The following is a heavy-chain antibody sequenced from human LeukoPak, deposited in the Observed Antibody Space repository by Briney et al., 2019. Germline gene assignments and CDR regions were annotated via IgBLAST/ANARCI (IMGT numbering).Heavy chain of an antibody. Sequence: PGGTLRLSCAASGFTFSNYGMNWVRQAPGKGLEWVSGITSSGITYYADSVKGRFTVSRDNSKNTLYLQMNSLRAEDRAVYYCAKDSAWGCYDDWGQGTLVTVSS. J-gene: IGHJ1*01. D-gene: IGHD3-16*01. V-gene: IGHV3-23*01. CDR3: AKDSAWGCYDD. CDR2: ITSSGIT. CDR1: GFTFSNYG.